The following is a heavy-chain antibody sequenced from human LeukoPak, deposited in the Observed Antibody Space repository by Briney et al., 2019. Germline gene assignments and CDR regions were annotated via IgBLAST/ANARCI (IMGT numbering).Heavy chain of an antibody. Sequence: PGGSLRLSCAASGFTFSSYAMSWVRQAPGKGLEWVSSISSSSSYIYYADSVKGRFTISRDNAKNSLYLQMNSLRAEDTAVYYCARAGSSSHLYFDYWGQGTLVTVSS. J-gene: IGHJ4*02. V-gene: IGHV3-21*01. CDR2: ISSSSSYI. D-gene: IGHD6-6*01. CDR3: ARAGSSSHLYFDY. CDR1: GFTFSSYA.